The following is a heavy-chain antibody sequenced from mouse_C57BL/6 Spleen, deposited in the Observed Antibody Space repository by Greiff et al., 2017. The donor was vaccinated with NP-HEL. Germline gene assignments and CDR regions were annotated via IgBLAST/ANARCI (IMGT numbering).Heavy chain of an antibody. V-gene: IGHV1-82*01. Sequence: QVQLQQSGPELVKPGASVKISCKASGYAFSSSWMNWVKQRPGKGLEWIGRIYPGDGDTNYNGKFKGKATLTADKSSSTAYMQLSSLTSEDSAVYFCAREDYSNYVGFAYWGQGTLVTVSA. D-gene: IGHD2-5*01. CDR3: AREDYSNYVGFAY. CDR2: IYPGDGDT. J-gene: IGHJ3*01. CDR1: GYAFSSSW.